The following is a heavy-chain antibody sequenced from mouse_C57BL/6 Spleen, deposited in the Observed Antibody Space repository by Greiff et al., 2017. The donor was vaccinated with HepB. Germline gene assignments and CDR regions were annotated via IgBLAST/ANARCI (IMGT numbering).Heavy chain of an antibody. CDR3: ARPYDYDVSAMDY. J-gene: IGHJ4*01. Sequence: DVQLVESGGGLVKPGGSLKLSCAASGFTFSDYGMHWVRQAPEKGLEWVAYISSGSSTIYYADTVKGRFTISRDNAKNTLFLQMTSLRSEDTAMYYCARPYDYDVSAMDYWGQGTSVTVSS. V-gene: IGHV5-17*01. CDR1: GFTFSDYG. CDR2: ISSGSSTI. D-gene: IGHD2-4*01.